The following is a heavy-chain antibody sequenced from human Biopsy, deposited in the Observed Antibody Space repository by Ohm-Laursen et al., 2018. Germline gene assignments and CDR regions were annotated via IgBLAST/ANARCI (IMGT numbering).Heavy chain of an antibody. Sequence: DTLSLTCTVSGYSVTNDYYWGWIRQPPGKGLEWIGNIYYDGITYYNPSLKSRVAMSVDPSKNQFSLRLTSVTAADTAVYYCARVAGGYAYYYGMDVWGQGTTVIVSS. CDR3: ARVAGGYAYYYGMDV. CDR2: IYYDGIT. CDR1: GYSVTNDYY. V-gene: IGHV4-38-2*02. J-gene: IGHJ6*02. D-gene: IGHD5-12*01.